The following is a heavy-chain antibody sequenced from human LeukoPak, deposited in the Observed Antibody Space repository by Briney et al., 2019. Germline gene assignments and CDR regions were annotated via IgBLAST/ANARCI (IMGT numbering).Heavy chain of an antibody. D-gene: IGHD5-24*01. V-gene: IGHV7-4-1*02. J-gene: IGHJ3*02. Sequence: ASVKVSCKASGYTFTSYAMNWVRQAPGQGLEWMGWINTNTGNPTYAQGSTGRFVFSLDTSVSTAYLQISSLKAEDTAVYYCARVARGGWHDAFDIWGQGTMVTVSS. CDR3: ARVARGGWHDAFDI. CDR1: GYTFTSYA. CDR2: INTNTGNP.